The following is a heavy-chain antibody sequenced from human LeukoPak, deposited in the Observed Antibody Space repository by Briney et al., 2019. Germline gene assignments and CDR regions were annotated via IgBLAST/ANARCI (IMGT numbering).Heavy chain of an antibody. V-gene: IGHV4-4*02. D-gene: IGHD1-26*01. J-gene: IGHJ3*02. Sequence: SETLSLTCAVSGGSISSSNWWSWVRQPPGKGLEWIGEIYHGGSTNYNPSLKSRVAISVDTSKNQFSLKLSSVTAADTAVYYCARRVWATTISRDGFDIWGQGTMVTVSS. CDR2: IYHGGST. CDR3: ARRVWATTISRDGFDI. CDR1: GGSISSSNW.